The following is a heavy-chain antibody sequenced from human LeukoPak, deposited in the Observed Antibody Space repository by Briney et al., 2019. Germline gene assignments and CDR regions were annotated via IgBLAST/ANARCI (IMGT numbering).Heavy chain of an antibody. CDR2: IYGSGGTT. D-gene: IGHD6-6*01. V-gene: IGHV3-23*01. J-gene: IGHJ4*02. Sequence: GGSLRLSCAASGFTFSSYAMSCVRQAPGKGLEWVSNIYGSGGTTYYADSVKGRFTISRDNSKNTLYLQMNTLRAEDTAVYYCAKGIEYSSASPFDYWGQGTLVTVSS. CDR3: AKGIEYSSASPFDY. CDR1: GFTFSSYA.